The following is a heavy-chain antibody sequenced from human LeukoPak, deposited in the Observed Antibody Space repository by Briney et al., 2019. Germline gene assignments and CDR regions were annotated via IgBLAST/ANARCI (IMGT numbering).Heavy chain of an antibody. CDR1: GGTFSSYA. CDR2: INPITGTT. CDR3: AREERLIAATGRGAFDY. J-gene: IGHJ4*02. Sequence: APVKVSCKASGGTFSSYAISWVRQAPGQGLEWMGIINPITGTTTYAQKFQGRVTMTRDTSTGTVYMELSSLRSEDTAVYYCAREERLIAATGRGAFDYWGQGTLVTVSS. D-gene: IGHD6-13*01. V-gene: IGHV1-46*01.